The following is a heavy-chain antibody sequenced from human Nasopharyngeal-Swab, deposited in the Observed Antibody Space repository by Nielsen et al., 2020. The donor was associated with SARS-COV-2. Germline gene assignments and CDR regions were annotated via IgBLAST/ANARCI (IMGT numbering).Heavy chain of an antibody. D-gene: IGHD1-26*01. J-gene: IGHJ6*03. CDR2: ISGSGGST. Sequence: GGSLRLSCAASGFTFSTYAMYWVRQPPAKGLEWVSIISGSGGSTYYADSVKGRFTISRDNSKNTLYLQMNSLRVEDTAVYYCAKDALVGATGYYYYMDVWGKGTTVTVSS. V-gene: IGHV3-23*01. CDR3: AKDALVGATGYYYYMDV. CDR1: GFTFSTYA.